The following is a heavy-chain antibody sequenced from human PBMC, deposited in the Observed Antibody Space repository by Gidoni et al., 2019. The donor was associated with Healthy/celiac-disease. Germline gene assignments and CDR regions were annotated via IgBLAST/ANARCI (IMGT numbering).Heavy chain of an antibody. CDR2: IRGSGGST. V-gene: IGHV3-23*01. J-gene: IGHJ4*02. Sequence: EVQLLESGGGLVQPGGSLRLSCAASGFTFSSDAISWVRQAPGKGLEWVAAIRGSGGSTYYADSVKGRFTISRDNSKNTLYLQMNSLRAEDTAVYYCAKDPAEDYGDYGLMDYFDYWGQGTLVTVSS. CDR3: AKDPAEDYGDYGLMDYFDY. D-gene: IGHD4-17*01. CDR1: GFTFSSDA.